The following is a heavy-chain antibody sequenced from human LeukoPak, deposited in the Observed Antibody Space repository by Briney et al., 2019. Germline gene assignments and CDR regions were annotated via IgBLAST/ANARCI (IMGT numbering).Heavy chain of an antibody. J-gene: IGHJ5*02. CDR1: GYTFTGYY. CDR2: IIPILGIA. CDR3: AREENDWFDP. V-gene: IGHV1-69*04. Sequence: ASVQVSCKASGYTFTGYYMHWVRQAPGQGLEWMGRIIPILGIANYAQKFQGRVTITADKSTSTAYMELSSLRSEDTAVYYCAREENDWFDPWGQGTLVTVSS.